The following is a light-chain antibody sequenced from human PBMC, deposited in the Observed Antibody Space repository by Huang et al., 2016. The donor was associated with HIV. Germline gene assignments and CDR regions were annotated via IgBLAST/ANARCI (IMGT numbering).Light chain of an antibody. CDR3: QQRSRWPPET. J-gene: IGKJ1*01. Sequence: EIVLTQSPATLSLSPGQRATLSCRASQSVNSYLAWYQHKPGQTPRLLIYDASNRATGIPARFSGSGSGTDFTLTISSLEPEDFAVYYCQQRSRWPPETFGQGTRVEI. V-gene: IGKV3-11*01. CDR1: QSVNSY. CDR2: DAS.